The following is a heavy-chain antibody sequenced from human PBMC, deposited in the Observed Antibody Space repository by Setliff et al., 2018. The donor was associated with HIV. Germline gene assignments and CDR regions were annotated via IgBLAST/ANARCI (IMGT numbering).Heavy chain of an antibody. Sequence: GGSLRLSCAASGFRFNIYAMTWVRQAPGKGLQWVSSISGSGSTTNYADSVKGRFTISRDNSKSTLYLQMNSLRDGDTALYYCARAFCTAGTTQCYYYMDVWGKGTTVTVSS. CDR2: ISGSGSTT. V-gene: IGHV3-23*01. J-gene: IGHJ6*03. CDR3: ARAFCTAGTTQCYYYMDV. D-gene: IGHD1-1*01. CDR1: GFRFNIYA.